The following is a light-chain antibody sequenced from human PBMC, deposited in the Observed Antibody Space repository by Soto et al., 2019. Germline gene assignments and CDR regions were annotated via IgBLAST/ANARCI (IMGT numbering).Light chain of an antibody. CDR1: QSISSW. V-gene: IGKV1-5*03. CDR2: KAS. J-gene: IGKJ1*01. CDR3: QQYNIYST. Sequence: DIQMTQSPSTLSASVGDRVTITCRASQSISSWLAWYQQKPGKAPKLLIYKASSLESGVPSRFSGSGSGTEFTLTISRLQPDDFTPYYCQQYNIYSTFGQGTKVDIK.